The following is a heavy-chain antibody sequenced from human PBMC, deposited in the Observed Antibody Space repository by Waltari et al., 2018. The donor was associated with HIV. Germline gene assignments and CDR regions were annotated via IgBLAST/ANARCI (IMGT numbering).Heavy chain of an antibody. D-gene: IGHD2-2*01. CDR1: GGSFSGYY. CDR3: ARGSGNIVVVPAASWFDP. J-gene: IGHJ5*02. CDR2: INHSGST. Sequence: QVQLQQWGAGLLKPSETLSLTCAVYGGSFSGYYWSWIRQPPGKGLEWIGEINHSGSTNYNPSLKSRVTISVDTSKNQFSLKLSSVTAADTAVYYCARGSGNIVVVPAASWFDPWGQGTLVTVSS. V-gene: IGHV4-34*01.